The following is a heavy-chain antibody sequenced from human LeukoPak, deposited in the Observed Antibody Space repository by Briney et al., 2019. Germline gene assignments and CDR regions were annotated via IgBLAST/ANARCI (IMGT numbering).Heavy chain of an antibody. CDR2: ISSSGNTI. V-gene: IGHV3-48*03. CDR3: ARVPGSSGWNYYFDY. Sequence: GGSLRLSCAASGLTFSSYEMNWVRQAPGKGLEWVSYISSSGNTIYYADSVKGRFTISRDNAKNSLYLQTNSLRAEDTAVYYCARVPGSSGWNYYFDYWGPGTLVTVSS. J-gene: IGHJ4*02. CDR1: GLTFSSYE. D-gene: IGHD6-19*01.